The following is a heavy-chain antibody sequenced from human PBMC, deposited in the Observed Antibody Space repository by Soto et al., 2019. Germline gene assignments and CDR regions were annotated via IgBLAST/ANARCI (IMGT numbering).Heavy chain of an antibody. CDR1: GDSVSSKSAA. V-gene: IGHV6-1*01. CDR3: TRALSGSYDS. Sequence: LSLTCAISGDSVSSKSAAWNWIRQSPSRGLEWLGRTYYRSKWSTDYAVSVKSRITINPDTSKSQFSLQLNSVTPEDTAVYYCTRALSGSYDSWGQGTLVTVSS. D-gene: IGHD1-26*01. CDR2: TYYRSKWST. J-gene: IGHJ5*01.